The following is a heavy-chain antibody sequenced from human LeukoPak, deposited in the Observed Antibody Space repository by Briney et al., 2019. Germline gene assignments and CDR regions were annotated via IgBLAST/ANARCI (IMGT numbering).Heavy chain of an antibody. D-gene: IGHD3-10*01. CDR3: ARTYGSGSYYTPGY. CDR2: ISYDGSNK. CDR1: GFTFSSYG. V-gene: IGHV3-30*03. J-gene: IGHJ4*02. Sequence: SGGSLRLSCAASGFTFSSYGMHWVRQAPGKGLEWVAAISYDGSNKYYADSVKGRFTISRDNSKNTLYLQMNSLRAEDTAVYYCARTYGSGSYYTPGYWGQGTLVTVSS.